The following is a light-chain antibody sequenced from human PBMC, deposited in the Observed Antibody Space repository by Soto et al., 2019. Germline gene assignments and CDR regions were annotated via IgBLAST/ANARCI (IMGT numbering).Light chain of an antibody. CDR2: GAF. V-gene: IGKV3-11*01. Sequence: EIVLTHSPATLSLSPGERSTLSCMAIPRVTTFLAWYQQKPRQAPRLLIYGAFNRATGIPARFSGSGSGTEFTLTISSIEHEDSAVYYCQQRNVWPPVTFGQGTRVDIK. CDR3: QQRNVWPPVT. CDR1: PRVTTF. J-gene: IGKJ5*01.